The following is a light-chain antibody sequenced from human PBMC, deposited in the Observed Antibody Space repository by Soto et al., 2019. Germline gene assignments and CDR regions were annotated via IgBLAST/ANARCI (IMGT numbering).Light chain of an antibody. CDR1: QRVSSNY. CDR3: QQYNNWWT. V-gene: IGKV3-20*01. J-gene: IGKJ1*01. Sequence: EIVLTQSPGTLSLSPGDRATLSCRASQRVSSNYLAWYQQRPGQAPRLLIYGASSRATGIPDRFSGSGSGTEFTLTISSLQSEDFAVYYCQQYNNWWTFGQGTKVDI. CDR2: GAS.